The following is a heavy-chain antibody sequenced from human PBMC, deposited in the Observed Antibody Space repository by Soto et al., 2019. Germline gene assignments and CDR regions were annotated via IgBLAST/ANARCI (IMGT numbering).Heavy chain of an antibody. CDR1: GFTVSSNY. CDR2: IYSGGST. V-gene: IGHV3-53*01. J-gene: IGHJ6*02. D-gene: IGHD4-17*01. Sequence: HPWGSLRLSCAASGFTVSSNYMIWVRQAPGKGLEWVSVIYSGGSTYYADSVKGRFTISRDNSKNTLYLQMNSLRVEDTAVYYCARGAAGDYAYYTDYYGPDVWGQGTSVTVSS. CDR3: ARGAAGDYAYYTDYYGPDV.